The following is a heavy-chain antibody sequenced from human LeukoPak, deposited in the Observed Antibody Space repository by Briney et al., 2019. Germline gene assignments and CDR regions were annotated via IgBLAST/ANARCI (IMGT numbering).Heavy chain of an antibody. V-gene: IGHV3-23*01. CDR1: GFTFSSYA. Sequence: GASLRLSCAASGFTFSSYAMSWVRQAPGKGLEWVSAISGSGGSTYYADSVKGRFTISRDNSKNTLYLQMNSLRAEDTAVYYCAKGGYCSSTSCPPDYWGQGTLVTVSS. CDR2: ISGSGGST. J-gene: IGHJ4*02. D-gene: IGHD2-2*01. CDR3: AKGGYCSSTSCPPDY.